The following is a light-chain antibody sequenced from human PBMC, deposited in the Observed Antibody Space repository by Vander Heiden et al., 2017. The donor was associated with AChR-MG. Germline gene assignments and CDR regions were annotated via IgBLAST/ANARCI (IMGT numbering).Light chain of an antibody. CDR1: SPNTGTTS. Sequence: QSVSTQPPSVSGAPGQRVTISCSGSSPNTGTTSVNWYQQFPGKAPKVHITSSDQRPSGVRDRFSSSTSGTSAYLALSGLQSEDEADYYCAAWDVSLNGWVFGGGTKLTVL. J-gene: IGLJ3*02. CDR3: AAWDVSLNGWV. V-gene: IGLV1-44*01. CDR2: SSD.